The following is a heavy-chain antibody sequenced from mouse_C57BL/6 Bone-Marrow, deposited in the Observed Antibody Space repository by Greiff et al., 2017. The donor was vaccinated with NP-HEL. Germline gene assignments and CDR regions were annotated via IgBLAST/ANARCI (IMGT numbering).Heavy chain of an antibody. J-gene: IGHJ1*03. Sequence: EVKLMESGGGLVQPGESLKLSCESNEYEFPSHDMSWVRKTPEKRLELVAAINSDGGSTYYPDNMERRFIISRDNTKKTLYLQMSSLMSEDTALYYCARLAGPGWYFDVWGTGTTVTVSS. CDR3: ARLAGPGWYFDV. V-gene: IGHV5-2*01. CDR2: INSDGGST. CDR1: EYEFPSHD.